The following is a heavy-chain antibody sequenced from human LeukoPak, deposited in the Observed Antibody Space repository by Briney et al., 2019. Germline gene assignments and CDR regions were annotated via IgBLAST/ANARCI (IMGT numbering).Heavy chain of an antibody. Sequence: SETLSLTCTVSGCSVSSYYWSWIRQPPGKGLEWIGYIYYSGSTNYNPSLKSRVTISVDTSKNQFSLKLSSVTAADTAVYYCARLIDGYNLVDYWGQGTLVTVSS. J-gene: IGHJ4*02. CDR3: ARLIDGYNLVDY. CDR2: IYYSGST. D-gene: IGHD5-24*01. CDR1: GCSVSSYY. V-gene: IGHV4-59*02.